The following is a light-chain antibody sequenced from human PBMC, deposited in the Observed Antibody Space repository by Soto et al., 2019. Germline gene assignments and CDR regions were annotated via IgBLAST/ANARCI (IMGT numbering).Light chain of an antibody. CDR1: QSVSSNY. J-gene: IGKJ2*01. V-gene: IGKV3-20*01. CDR2: GAS. CDR3: QHYERYDNSPLFT. Sequence: ESVLTQSPGTLSLSPGERATLSCRASQSVSSNYLAWYQQKPGQAPRLLIYGASSRATGVPDRFSGSGSGTEFTLTISGLEPEDFAVYYCQHYERYDNSPLFTFGQGTRLEI.